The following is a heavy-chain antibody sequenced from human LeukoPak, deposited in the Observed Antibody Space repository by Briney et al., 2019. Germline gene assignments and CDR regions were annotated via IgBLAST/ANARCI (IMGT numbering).Heavy chain of an antibody. Sequence: GASEKVSCKASGYTFTGYYMHWVRQAPGQGLEWMGWINPNSGGTNYAQKFQGWVTMTRDTSISTAYMELSRLRSDDTAVYYCARDRGGGYYGMDVWGQGTTVTVSS. J-gene: IGHJ6*02. CDR1: GYTFTGYY. V-gene: IGHV1-2*04. CDR3: ARDRGGGYYGMDV. CDR2: INPNSGGT. D-gene: IGHD2-15*01.